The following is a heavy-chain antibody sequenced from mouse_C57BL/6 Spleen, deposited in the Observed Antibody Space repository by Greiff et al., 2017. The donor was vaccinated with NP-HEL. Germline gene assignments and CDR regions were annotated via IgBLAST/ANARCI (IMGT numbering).Heavy chain of an antibody. Sequence: QVQLQQPGTELVKPGASVKLSCKASGYTFTSYWMHWVKQRPGQGLEWIGNINPSNGGTNYNEKFKSKATLTVAKSSSTAYMQLSSLTSEDSAVYYCARDGGVITTVVASDYWGQGTTLTVSS. D-gene: IGHD1-1*01. CDR3: ARDGGVITTVVASDY. V-gene: IGHV1-53*01. CDR1: GYTFTSYW. J-gene: IGHJ2*01. CDR2: INPSNGGT.